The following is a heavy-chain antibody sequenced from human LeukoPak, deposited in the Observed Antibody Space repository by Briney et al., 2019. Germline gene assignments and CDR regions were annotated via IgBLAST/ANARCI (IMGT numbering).Heavy chain of an antibody. CDR3: AKDMESAYDCSGYYSPFDS. D-gene: IGHD3-22*01. J-gene: IGHJ4*02. V-gene: IGHV3-74*01. CDR2: INRDGSST. Sequence: GGSLRLSCAASGFTFSKYWMHWVRQAPGKGLMWVSRINRDGSSTTYADSVKGRFTISRDNSKNTLYLQMNSLKAEDTAVYYCAKDMESAYDCSGYYSPFDSWAQGILVTVSS. CDR1: GFTFSKYW.